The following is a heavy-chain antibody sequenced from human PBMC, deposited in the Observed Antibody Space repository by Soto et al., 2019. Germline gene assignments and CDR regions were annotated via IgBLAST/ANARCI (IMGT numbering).Heavy chain of an antibody. CDR1: GDSVSSNSAA. V-gene: IGHV6-1*01. D-gene: IGHD3-3*01. CDR3: ARGLITIYGVVKGFDP. Sequence: QVQLQQSGPGLVKPSQTLSLTCAISGDSVSSNSAAWNWIRQSPSRGLERLGRTYYRSKWYNDYAVSVKSRITIDADTPKNQFPLQLNSVSREDTAVYYCARGLITIYGVVKGFDPWGQGTPVPVSS. J-gene: IGHJ5*02. CDR2: TYYRSKWYN.